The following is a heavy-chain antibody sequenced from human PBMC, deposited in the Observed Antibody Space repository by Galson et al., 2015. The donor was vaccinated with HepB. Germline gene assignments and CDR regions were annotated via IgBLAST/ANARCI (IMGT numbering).Heavy chain of an antibody. CDR2: ISSSSSYI. D-gene: IGHD6-19*01. Sequence: SLRLSCAASGFTFSSYSMNWVRQAPGKGLEWVSFISSSSSYIYYADSVKGRFTISRDNAKNSLHLQMNSLRAEDTAVYYCARDPPDSSGWATYWYFDLWGRGTLVTVSS. CDR1: GFTFSSYS. J-gene: IGHJ2*01. CDR3: ARDPPDSSGWATYWYFDL. V-gene: IGHV3-21*01.